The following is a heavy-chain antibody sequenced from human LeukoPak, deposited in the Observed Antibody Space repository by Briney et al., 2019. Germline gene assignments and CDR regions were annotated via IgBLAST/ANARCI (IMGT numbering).Heavy chain of an antibody. Sequence: GRSLRLSCAASGFTFSSYGMHWVRQAPGKGLEWVAVISYDGSNKYYADSVKGRFTISRDNSKNTLYLQMNSLRAEDTAVYYCARTYSSSIGYYFDYWGQGTLVTVSS. V-gene: IGHV3-30*03. CDR3: ARTYSSSIGYYFDY. CDR1: GFTFSSYG. CDR2: ISYDGSNK. D-gene: IGHD6-13*01. J-gene: IGHJ4*02.